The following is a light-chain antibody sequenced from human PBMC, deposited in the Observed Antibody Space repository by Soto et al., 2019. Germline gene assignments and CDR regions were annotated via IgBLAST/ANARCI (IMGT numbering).Light chain of an antibody. CDR1: HSVSRTY. CDR2: GAS. V-gene: IGKV3-11*01. J-gene: IGKJ5*01. CDR3: QQRSNWPPIT. Sequence: EIVLTQSPGTLSLSPGERATLSCRASHSVSRTYLAWYQQKPGQAPRLLIYGASDRATGTPARFSGSGSGTDFTLTISSLEPEDFAVYYCQQRSNWPPITFGQGTRLEIK.